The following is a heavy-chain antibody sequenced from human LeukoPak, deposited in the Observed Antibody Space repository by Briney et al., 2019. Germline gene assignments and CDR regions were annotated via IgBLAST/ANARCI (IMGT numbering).Heavy chain of an antibody. V-gene: IGHV3-23*01. J-gene: IGHJ3*02. CDR3: AKSVRSGSYSGSDDAFDI. CDR1: GFTFSSNA. CDR2: ISGSGGST. Sequence: PGGSLRLSCAASGFTFSSNAMSWVRQAPGKGLEWVSAISGSGGSTYYADSVKGRFTISRDNSKNTLYLQMNSLRAEDTAVYYCAKSVRSGSYSGSDDAFDIWGQGTMVTVSS. D-gene: IGHD1-26*01.